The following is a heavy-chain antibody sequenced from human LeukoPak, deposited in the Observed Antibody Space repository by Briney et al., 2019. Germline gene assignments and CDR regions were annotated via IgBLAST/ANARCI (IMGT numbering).Heavy chain of an antibody. CDR2: ISGSGGST. CDR1: GFTFSSYA. CDR3: AKDPEWELLGFDY. J-gene: IGHJ4*02. D-gene: IGHD1-26*01. V-gene: IGHV3-23*01. Sequence: PGGSLRLSCAASGFTFSSYAMSWVHQAPGKGLEWVSAISGSGGSTYYADSVKGRFTISRDNSKNTLYLQMNSLRAEDTAVYYCAKDPEWELLGFDYWGQGTLVTVSS.